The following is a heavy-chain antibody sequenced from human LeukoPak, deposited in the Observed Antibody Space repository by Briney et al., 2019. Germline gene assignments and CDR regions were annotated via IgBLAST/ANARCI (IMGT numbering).Heavy chain of an antibody. CDR3: ARGPRIVATIQYYFDY. CDR2: IIPIFGTA. V-gene: IGHV1-69*05. Sequence: ASVKVSCKASGGTFSSYAITWVRQAPGQGLEWMGGIIPIFGTANYAQKFQGRVTITTDESTSTAYMGLSSLRSEDTAVYYCARGPRIVATIQYYFDYWGQGTLVTVSS. D-gene: IGHD5-12*01. CDR1: GGTFSSYA. J-gene: IGHJ4*02.